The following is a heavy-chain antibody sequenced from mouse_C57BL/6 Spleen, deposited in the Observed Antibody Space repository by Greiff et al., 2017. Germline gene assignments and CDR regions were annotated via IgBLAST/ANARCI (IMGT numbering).Heavy chain of an antibody. CDR2: IDPSDSYT. D-gene: IGHD2-2*01. V-gene: IGHV1-50*01. CDR1: GYTFTSYW. J-gene: IGHJ2*01. CDR3: ARVWLPYYFDY. Sequence: QVQLQQPGAELVKPGASVKMSCKASGYTFTSYWMQWVKQRPGQGLEWIGEIDPSDSYTNYNQQFKGKATFTVDKASSTAYMQLSSLTSEDSAVYCCARVWLPYYFDYWGQGTTLTVSS.